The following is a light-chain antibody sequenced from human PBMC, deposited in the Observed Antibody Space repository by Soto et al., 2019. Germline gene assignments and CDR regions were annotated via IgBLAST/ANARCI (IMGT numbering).Light chain of an antibody. CDR3: MQALQGVT. J-gene: IGKJ4*01. V-gene: IGKV2-28*01. CDR1: QSLLHSDGYNY. CDR2: LGS. Sequence: EIVMTQSPRSLPVTPGEPASISCRSSQSLLHSDGYNYLDWYLQKPGQSPQLLIYLGSNRASGVPDRFSGSGSGTDFTLQISRVEAEDVGVYYCMQALQGVTFGGGTRVDIK.